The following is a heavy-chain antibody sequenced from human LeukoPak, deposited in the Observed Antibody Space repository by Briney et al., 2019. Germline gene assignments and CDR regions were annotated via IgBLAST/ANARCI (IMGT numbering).Heavy chain of an antibody. Sequence: ASVKVSCKASGYTFTGYYMHWMRQAPGQGLEWMGWINPNSGGTNYAQKFQGWVTMTRDTSISTAYMELSRLRSDDTAVYYCAVTGPQDYYYGMDVWGQGTTVTVSS. V-gene: IGHV1-2*04. D-gene: IGHD2-21*02. CDR3: AVTGPQDYYYGMDV. CDR2: INPNSGGT. CDR1: GYTFTGYY. J-gene: IGHJ6*02.